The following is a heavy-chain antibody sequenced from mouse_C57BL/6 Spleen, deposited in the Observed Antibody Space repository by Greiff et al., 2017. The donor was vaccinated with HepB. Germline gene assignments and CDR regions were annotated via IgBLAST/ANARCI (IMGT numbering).Heavy chain of an antibody. CDR2: ISSGSSTI. CDR1: GFTFSDYG. J-gene: IGHJ3*01. D-gene: IGHD1-1*01. V-gene: IGHV5-17*01. CDR3: ARGTTVVDAWFAY. Sequence: EVRVVESGGGLVKPGGSLKLSCAASGFTFSDYGMHWVRQAPEKGLEWVAYISSGSSTIYYADTVKGRFTIPRDNAKNTLFLQMTSLRSEVTAMYYCARGTTVVDAWFAYWGQGTLVTVSA.